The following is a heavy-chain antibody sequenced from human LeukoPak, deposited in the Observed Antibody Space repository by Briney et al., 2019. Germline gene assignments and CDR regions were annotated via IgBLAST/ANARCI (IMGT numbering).Heavy chain of an antibody. CDR1: GFTVSSNY. D-gene: IGHD2-15*01. Sequence: GGSLRLSCAASGFTVSSNYMSWVRQAPGKGLEWVSVIYSGGSTYYADSVKGRFTISRHNSKNTLYLQMNSLRAEDTAVYYCARTRYCSGGSCPVGMDVWGQGTTVTVSS. CDR3: ARTRYCSGGSCPVGMDV. V-gene: IGHV3-53*04. J-gene: IGHJ6*02. CDR2: IYSGGST.